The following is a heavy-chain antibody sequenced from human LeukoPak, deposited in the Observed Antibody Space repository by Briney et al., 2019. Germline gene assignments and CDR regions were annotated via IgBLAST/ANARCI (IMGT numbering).Heavy chain of an antibody. Sequence: GSLRLSCAASGFTVSSYWMSWVRQGPGKGQEGLANIKEDGSEKNYVESVKGRFTNSRDNAKNSLYLQMNSLRAEDTAVYYCARGGGRHVEYWGQGNLVTVSS. J-gene: IGHJ4*02. CDR1: GFTVSSYW. D-gene: IGHD2/OR15-2a*01. CDR2: IKEDGSEK. CDR3: ARGGGRHVEY. V-gene: IGHV3-7*05.